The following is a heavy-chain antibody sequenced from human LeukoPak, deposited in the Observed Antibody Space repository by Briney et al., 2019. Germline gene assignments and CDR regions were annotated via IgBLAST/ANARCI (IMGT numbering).Heavy chain of an antibody. J-gene: IGHJ4*02. Sequence: GGSLRLSCAAAGFTFSSYAMSWVRQAPGKGLEWVSATSGSVGSTYYADSVKGRFTVSRDNSKNTLYLQMNSLRAEDTAVYYCAKDGDGYNSFDYWGQGTLVTVSS. CDR2: TSGSVGST. CDR3: AKDGDGYNSFDY. D-gene: IGHD5-24*01. CDR1: GFTFSSYA. V-gene: IGHV3-23*01.